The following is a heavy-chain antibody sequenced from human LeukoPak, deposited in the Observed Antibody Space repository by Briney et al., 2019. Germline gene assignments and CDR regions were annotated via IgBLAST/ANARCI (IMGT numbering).Heavy chain of an antibody. CDR3: ARSRVLRYFDWLFPFDY. J-gene: IGHJ4*02. CDR1: GGSISSGDYC. CDR2: IYYSGST. Sequence: SQTLSLTCTVSGGSISSGDYCWSWIRQPPGKGLEWIGYIYYSGSTYYNPSLKSRVTISVDTSKNQFSLKLSSVTAADTAVYYCARSRVLRYFDWLFPFDYWGQGTLVTVSS. D-gene: IGHD3-9*01. V-gene: IGHV4-30-4*08.